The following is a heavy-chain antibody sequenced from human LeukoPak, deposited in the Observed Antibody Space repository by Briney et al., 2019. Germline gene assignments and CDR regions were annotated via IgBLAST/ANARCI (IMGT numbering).Heavy chain of an antibody. V-gene: IGHV3-7*01. D-gene: IGHD6-19*01. CDR3: ARGKEPVAGSLSHFDY. CDR2: IKEDGSEK. J-gene: IGHJ4*02. CDR1: GFTFSSYW. Sequence: GGSLRLSCAASGFTFSSYWMSWVRQAPGKGLEWVARIKEDGSEKYYVDSVKGRFTISRDNAKNSVYLQMNNLRAEDTAVYYCARGKEPVAGSLSHFDYWGQGTLVTVSS.